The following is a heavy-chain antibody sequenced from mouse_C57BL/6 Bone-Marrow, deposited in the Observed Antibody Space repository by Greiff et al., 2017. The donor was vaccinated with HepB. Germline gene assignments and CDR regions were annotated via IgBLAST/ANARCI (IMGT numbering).Heavy chain of an antibody. CDR2: IRLKSDNYAT. J-gene: IGHJ2*01. Sequence: EVQVVESGGGLVQPGGSMKLSCVASGFTFSNYWMNWVRQSPEKGLEWVAQIRLKSDNYATHYAESVKGRFTISRDDSKSSVYLQMNNLRAEDTGIYYCTIITTVVAHFDYWGQGTTLTVSS. CDR3: TIITTVVAHFDY. D-gene: IGHD1-1*01. CDR1: GFTFSNYW. V-gene: IGHV6-3*01.